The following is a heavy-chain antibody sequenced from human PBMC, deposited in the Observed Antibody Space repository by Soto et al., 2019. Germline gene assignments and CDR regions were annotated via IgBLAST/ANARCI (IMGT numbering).Heavy chain of an antibody. J-gene: IGHJ2*01. CDR2: SYCSGTT. CDR3: ARGWGKYFDF. CDR1: GGSISFYY. V-gene: IGHV4-59*01. Sequence: QVQLQESGPGLVKPSETLSLTCTVSGGSISFYYWNWIRQPPGKGLEWIGHSYCSGTTNYNPSLESRVTISVETSKNQFSLNLQSVTPADTAVYYCARGWGKYFDFWGRGTLVTVSS. D-gene: IGHD3-16*01.